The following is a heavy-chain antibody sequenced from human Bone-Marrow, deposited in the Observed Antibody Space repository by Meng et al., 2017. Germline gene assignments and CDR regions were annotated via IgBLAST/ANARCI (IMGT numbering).Heavy chain of an antibody. V-gene: IGHV3-15*01. D-gene: IGHD1-26*01. CDR1: GFYFNNAW. J-gene: IGHJ4*02. CDR2: IKSNTDGGTA. CDR3: TWDDKAVSDY. Sequence: VESWGDLVQPGGSPRLSCAASGFYFNNAWMSWVRQAPGKGLEWVGRIKSNTDGGTAEYAAPVTGRFTISRDDSKSTLYLQMSGLRIDDTGVYYCTWDDKAVSDYWGQGTLVTVSS.